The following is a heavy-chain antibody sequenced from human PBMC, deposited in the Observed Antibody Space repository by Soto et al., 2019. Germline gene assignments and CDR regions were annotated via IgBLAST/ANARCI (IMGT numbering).Heavy chain of an antibody. Sequence: QVQLQESGPGLVKPSQTLALTCTVSGGSISDGAYYWRWIRQPPGKGLEWIGHIYDSGNTYHNPSLKSRLTISVDTSKNHVSLNLNSVTAADTAVYYWASGLSGDKVDQWGQGTLVTVSS. D-gene: IGHD2-21*01. CDR2: IYDSGNT. CDR3: ASGLSGDKVDQ. V-gene: IGHV4-30-4*01. CDR1: GGSISDGAYY. J-gene: IGHJ4*02.